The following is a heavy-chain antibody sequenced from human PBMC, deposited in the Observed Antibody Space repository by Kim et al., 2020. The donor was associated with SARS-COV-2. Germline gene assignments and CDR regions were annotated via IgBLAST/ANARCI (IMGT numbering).Heavy chain of an antibody. CDR3: LKCESRWSWDD. D-gene: IGHD1-26*01. CDR2: IGGSDGAT. V-gene: IGHV3-23*01. Sequence: GGSLRLSCTTSGFTFTGHAMSWVRQAPGKGLEWVSSIGGSDGATYYVDSVKGRCTISRDDSRNTLYLQMNSLRADDTAAYYCLKCESRWSWDDLGQGTL. J-gene: IGHJ4*02. CDR1: GFTFTGHA.